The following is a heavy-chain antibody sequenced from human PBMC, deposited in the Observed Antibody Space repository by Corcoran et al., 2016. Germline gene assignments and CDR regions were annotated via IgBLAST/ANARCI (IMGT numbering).Heavy chain of an antibody. CDR1: GGSFSGYY. Sequence: QVQLQQWGAGLLKPSETLSLTCAVYGGSFSGYYWSWIRQPPGKGLGWVGEINHSGSTNYNPSLKSRVTISVDTSKNQFSLKLSSVTAADTAVYYCARRYCSSTSCYPVDYWGQGTLVTVSS. CDR2: INHSGST. V-gene: IGHV4-34*01. D-gene: IGHD2-2*01. J-gene: IGHJ4*02. CDR3: ARRYCSSTSCYPVDY.